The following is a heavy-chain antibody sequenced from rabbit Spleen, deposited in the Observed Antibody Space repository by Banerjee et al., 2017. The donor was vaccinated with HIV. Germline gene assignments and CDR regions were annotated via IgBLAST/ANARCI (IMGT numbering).Heavy chain of an antibody. V-gene: IGHV1S40*01. Sequence: QALEESGGELVKPGASLTLTCTASGFSLSSSDYMCWVRQAPGKGLEWISCIAGSGSGFTYSATWAEGRFTFSKTSSTTVTLQMTSLTAADTAMYFCARDLVAVIGWNFNLWGQGTLVTVS. CDR1: GFSLSSSDY. J-gene: IGHJ4*01. CDR2: IAGSGSGFT. CDR3: ARDLVAVIGWNFNL. D-gene: IGHD2-1*01.